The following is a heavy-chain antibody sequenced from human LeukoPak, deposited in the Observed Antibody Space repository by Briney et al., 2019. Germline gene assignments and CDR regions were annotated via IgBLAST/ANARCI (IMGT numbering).Heavy chain of an antibody. J-gene: IGHJ6*03. CDR1: GFTFSSYA. D-gene: IGHD2-21*01. CDR3: ARDVVGKSNQGGGYYYYYYMDV. CDR2: ISGSGGST. Sequence: GGSPRLSCAASGFTFSSYAMSWVRQAPGKGLEWVSAISGSGGSTYYADSVKGRFTISRDNSKYTLLLQMNSLRAEDTAFYYCARDVVGKSNQGGGYYYYYYMDVWGKGTTVTVSS. V-gene: IGHV3-23*01.